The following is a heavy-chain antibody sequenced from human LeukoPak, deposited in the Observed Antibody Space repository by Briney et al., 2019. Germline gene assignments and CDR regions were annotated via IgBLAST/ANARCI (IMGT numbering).Heavy chain of an antibody. CDR2: ISGSGDNT. D-gene: IGHD6-19*01. CDR3: AKRSGYTTGWFFDF. Sequence: AGSLRLSCAASGFIFSSYSMSWVRQPPGKGLEWVGSISGSGDNTYYAESVKGRFTISRDNSKNTLFLQMNSLRAEDTAVFYCAKRSGYTTGWFFDFWGQGTLVTVSS. J-gene: IGHJ4*02. CDR1: GFIFSSYS. V-gene: IGHV3-23*01.